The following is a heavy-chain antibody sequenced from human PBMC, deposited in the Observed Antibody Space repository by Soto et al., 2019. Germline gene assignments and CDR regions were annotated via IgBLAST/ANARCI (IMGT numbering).Heavy chain of an antibody. CDR2: IKQDGSEQ. V-gene: IGHV3-7*01. J-gene: IGHJ4*02. D-gene: IGHD3-16*01. Sequence: GGSLTLSCAASGLTFSNYSMSWVSQAPGKGLEWVANIKQDGSEQYYSDSVKGRFTISRDNAKNSLYLQMNSLRAEDTAVYYCAGDRPQEIRLSGYWGQGTLVTVSS. CDR3: AGDRPQEIRLSGY. CDR1: GLTFSNYS.